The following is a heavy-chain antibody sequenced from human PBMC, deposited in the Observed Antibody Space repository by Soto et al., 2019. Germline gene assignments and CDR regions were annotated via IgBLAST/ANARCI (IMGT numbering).Heavy chain of an antibody. CDR3: AKGDPGIMITFGGVIVPYYFDY. V-gene: IGHV3-23*01. CDR1: GFTFSSYA. J-gene: IGHJ4*02. D-gene: IGHD3-16*02. Sequence: GGSLRLSCAASGFTFSSYAMSWVRQAPGKGLEWVSAISGSGGSTYYADSVKGRFTISRDNSKNTLYLQMNSLGAEDTAVYYCAKGDPGIMITFGGVIVPYYFDYWGQGTLVTSPQ. CDR2: ISGSGGST.